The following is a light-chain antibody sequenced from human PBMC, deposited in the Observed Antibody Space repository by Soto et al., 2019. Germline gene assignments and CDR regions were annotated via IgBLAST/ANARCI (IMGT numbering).Light chain of an antibody. CDR1: TGAVTSGHY. Sequence: QAVVTQEPSLTVSPGGTVTLTCGSSTGAVTSGHYPYWFQQKAGQAPRTLIYDTYNKQFWTPARFSGSLLGDKAALTLSGAQPEDEADYYCLLVYSEAWVFGGGTQLTVL. J-gene: IGLJ7*01. V-gene: IGLV7-46*01. CDR3: LLVYSEAWV. CDR2: DTY.